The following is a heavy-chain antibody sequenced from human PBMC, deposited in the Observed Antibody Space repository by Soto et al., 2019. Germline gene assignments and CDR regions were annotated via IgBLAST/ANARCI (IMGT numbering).Heavy chain of an antibody. Sequence: SETLSLTCTVSGDSIISSDFYWGWVRQPPGKGLEWIGSIFYLASSYYNPSLKSRVTMSVDTSKNQFSLRLRSVTAADTALYFCARHSLALRKNNWFDPWGQGIMVTVSS. D-gene: IGHD3-3*02. V-gene: IGHV4-39*01. CDR1: GDSIISSDFY. J-gene: IGHJ5*02. CDR2: IFYLASS. CDR3: ARHSLALRKNNWFDP.